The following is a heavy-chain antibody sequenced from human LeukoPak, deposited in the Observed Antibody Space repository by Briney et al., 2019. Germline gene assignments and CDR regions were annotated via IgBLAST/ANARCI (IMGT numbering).Heavy chain of an antibody. V-gene: IGHV4-39*01. CDR3: VRHRGSSSEFDF. D-gene: IGHD6-6*01. CDR2: IYYSGST. Sequence: SETLSLTCTVSGASLNNYYWDWIRQPPGKGLEWTGGIYYSGSTYYNPSLKSRVTTSVDTSRNQFSLKLTSVTAADTAVYYCVRHRGSSSEFDFWGQGILVTVSS. J-gene: IGHJ4*02. CDR1: GASLNNYY.